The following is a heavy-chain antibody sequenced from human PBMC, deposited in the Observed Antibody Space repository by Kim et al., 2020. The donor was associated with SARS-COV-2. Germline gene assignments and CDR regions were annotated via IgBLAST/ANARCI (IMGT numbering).Heavy chain of an antibody. V-gene: IGHV3-21*01. J-gene: IGHJ4*02. Sequence: YADSVKGRFTISRDNAKNSLYLQMNSLRAEDTAVYYCARATSGSYYHFDYWGQGTLVTVSS. CDR3: ARATSGSYYHFDY. D-gene: IGHD1-26*01.